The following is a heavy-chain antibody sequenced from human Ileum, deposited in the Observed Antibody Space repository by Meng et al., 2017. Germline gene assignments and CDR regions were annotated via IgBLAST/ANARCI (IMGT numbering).Heavy chain of an antibody. J-gene: IGHJ6*01. V-gene: IGHV4-34*01. CDR1: GGSFSDYF. CDR3: AMRIPRYCPGGSCYSGLGY. Sequence: SETLSLTCAVYGGSFSDYFWTWIRQPPGKGLEWIGEINHSGSTYYNPSLKSRVTMSEDSSKTQFSLKVTSVTAADTAVYYCAMRIPRYCPGGSCYSGLGYWGQG. CDR2: INHSGST. D-gene: IGHD2-15*01.